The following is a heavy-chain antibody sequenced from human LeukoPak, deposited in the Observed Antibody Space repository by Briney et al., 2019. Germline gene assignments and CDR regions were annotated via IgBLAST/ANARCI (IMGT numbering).Heavy chain of an antibody. D-gene: IGHD6-6*01. V-gene: IGHV1-18*01. CDR3: ARVPASLAAGNDAFDI. CDR1: GYTFTSYG. CDR2: ISAYNGNT. Sequence: ASVKVSCKASGYTFTSYGISWVRQAPGQGLEWMGWISAYNGNTNYAQKLQGRVTMTTDTSTSTAYMELRSLRSDDTAVYYCARVPASLAAGNDAFDIWGQGAMVTVSS. J-gene: IGHJ3*02.